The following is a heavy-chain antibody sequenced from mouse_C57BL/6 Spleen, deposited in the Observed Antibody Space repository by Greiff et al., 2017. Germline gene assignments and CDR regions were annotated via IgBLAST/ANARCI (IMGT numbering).Heavy chain of an antibody. CDR3: ARGRLLPYAMDY. CDR1: GYTFTSYW. D-gene: IGHD1-1*01. Sequence: QVQLQQSGTELVKPGASVKLSCKASGYTFTSYWLHWVKQRPGQGLEWIGNINPSNGGTNYNEKFKSKATMTVDKSSSTASMQLSIRTSEDSAVYDCARGRLLPYAMDYWGQGTSVTVSS. V-gene: IGHV1-53*01. CDR2: INPSNGGT. J-gene: IGHJ4*01.